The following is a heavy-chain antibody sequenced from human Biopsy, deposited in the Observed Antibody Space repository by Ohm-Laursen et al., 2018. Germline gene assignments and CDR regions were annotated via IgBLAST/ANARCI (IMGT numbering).Heavy chain of an antibody. CDR1: GDSINSSY. CDR3: ARRGSGGRSFDY. V-gene: IGHV4-59*08. J-gene: IGHJ4*02. D-gene: IGHD2-15*01. Sequence: SDTLSLTCIVSGDSINSSYWSWIRQAPGKGLEWIGFISNSGNTNYNPSLKSRVTISADTSKNQFSLKLGSVTVADTAVFYCARRGSGGRSFDYWGQGSLATVSS. CDR2: ISNSGNT.